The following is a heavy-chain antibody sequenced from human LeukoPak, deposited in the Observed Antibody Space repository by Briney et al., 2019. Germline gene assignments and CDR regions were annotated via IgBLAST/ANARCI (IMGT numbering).Heavy chain of an antibody. Sequence: PGGSLRLSCAASAFTFSNFWMTWVRQAPGKGLEWVANIKQDGSEKYYVDSVKGRFTISRDNAKNSLYLEMNSLRGEDTAVYYCARGSGSWYFFYFLDFWGQGTLVTVSS. V-gene: IGHV3-7*04. CDR1: AFTFSNFW. D-gene: IGHD6-13*01. CDR2: IKQDGSEK. J-gene: IGHJ4*02. CDR3: ARGSGSWYFFYFLDF.